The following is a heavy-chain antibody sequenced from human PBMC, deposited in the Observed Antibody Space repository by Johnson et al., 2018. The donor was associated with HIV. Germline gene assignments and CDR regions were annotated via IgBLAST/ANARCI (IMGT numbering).Heavy chain of an antibody. Sequence: VHLVESGGGLVQPGGSLRLSCAASGFTVSGNYMNWVRQAPGKGLEWVSVIYSGGYTYSADSVKGRFTISRDNSKNTLYLQMNSLRAEDTAVYYCARSLIAAADAFDIWGQGTMVTVSS. V-gene: IGHV3-66*01. J-gene: IGHJ3*02. CDR1: GFTVSGNY. D-gene: IGHD6-13*01. CDR2: IYSGGYT. CDR3: ARSLIAAADAFDI.